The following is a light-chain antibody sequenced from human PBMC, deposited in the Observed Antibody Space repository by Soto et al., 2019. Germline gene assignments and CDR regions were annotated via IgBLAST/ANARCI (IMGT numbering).Light chain of an antibody. J-gene: IGLJ1*01. CDR2: EVS. Sequence: QSGLTQPASVSGSPGQSITISCTGTTSDVGSYDLVSWYQQHPGKAPKIMIYEVSKRPSGDSNRFSGSKSGNTASLTISGLQAEDEADYYCCSYAGGRSPYVFGTGTKLTVL. CDR1: TSDVGSYDL. V-gene: IGLV2-23*02. CDR3: CSYAGGRSPYV.